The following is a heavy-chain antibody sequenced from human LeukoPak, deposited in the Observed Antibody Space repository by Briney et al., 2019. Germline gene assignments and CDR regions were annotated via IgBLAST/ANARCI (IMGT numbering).Heavy chain of an antibody. J-gene: IGHJ4*02. CDR1: GFTFSSYS. Sequence: GGSLRLSCAASGFTFSSYSMNWVRQAPGKGLEWVSSISSSSSYIYYADSVKGRFTISRDNAKNSLYLQMNSLRAEDTAVYYCARGRRNDVSVDYWGQGTLVTVSS. CDR2: ISSSSSYI. CDR3: ARGRRNDVSVDY. V-gene: IGHV3-21*01. D-gene: IGHD1-1*01.